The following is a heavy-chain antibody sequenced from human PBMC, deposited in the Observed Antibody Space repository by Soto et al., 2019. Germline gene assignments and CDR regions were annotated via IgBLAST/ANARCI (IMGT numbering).Heavy chain of an antibody. CDR2: ISGSGGST. J-gene: IGHJ4*02. CDR3: AKDGYCSGGSCYLYYFDY. Sequence: EVQLLESGGGLVQPGGSLRLSCAASGFTFSSYAMSWVRQAPGKGLEWVSAISGSGGSTYYADSVKGRFTISRDNSKNTLYLQMNSLRAEDKAVYYCAKDGYCSGGSCYLYYFDYWGQGTLVTVSS. V-gene: IGHV3-23*01. D-gene: IGHD2-15*01. CDR1: GFTFSSYA.